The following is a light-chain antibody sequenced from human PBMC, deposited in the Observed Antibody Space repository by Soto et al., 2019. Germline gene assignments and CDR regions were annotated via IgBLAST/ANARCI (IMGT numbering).Light chain of an antibody. CDR2: DNT. CDR1: RSNIGAGYA. J-gene: IGLJ3*02. CDR3: QSYDTSLSASV. Sequence: QSVLTQPPSVSGAPGQRVTISCTGSRSNIGAGYAVHWYQQLPGTAPKLLIYDNTKRPSGVPDRFSASESGTSASLAITGLQSEDEADYYCQSYDTSLSASVFGGGTKVTVL. V-gene: IGLV1-40*01.